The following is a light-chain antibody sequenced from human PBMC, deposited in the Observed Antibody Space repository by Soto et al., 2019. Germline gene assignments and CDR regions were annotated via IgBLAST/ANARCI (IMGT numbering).Light chain of an antibody. J-gene: IGKJ5*01. CDR2: DRS. Sequence: EVMMTQSPATLSVSAGERATLSWRGSQSVGNTLAWFQQRPGQAPRLLIYDRSTRATGIPARFSGSGSGTEFTLTIRSLQPEDFAVYYCQQYNTWRSITFGQGTRLEIK. V-gene: IGKV3-15*01. CDR3: QQYNTWRSIT. CDR1: QSVGNT.